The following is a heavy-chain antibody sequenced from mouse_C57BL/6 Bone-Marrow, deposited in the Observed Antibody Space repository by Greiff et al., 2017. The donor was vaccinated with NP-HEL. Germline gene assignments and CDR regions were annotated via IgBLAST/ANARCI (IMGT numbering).Heavy chain of an antibody. D-gene: IGHD1-1*01. Sequence: EVQGVESGGGLVKPGGSLKLSCAASGFTFSSYAMSWVRQTPEKRLEWVATISDGGSYTYYPDNVKGRFTISRDNAKNNLYLQMSHLKSEDTAMYYCPRAGYYGSSYAMDYWGQGTSVTVSS. V-gene: IGHV5-4*01. CDR3: PRAGYYGSSYAMDY. CDR1: GFTFSSYA. J-gene: IGHJ4*01. CDR2: ISDGGSYT.